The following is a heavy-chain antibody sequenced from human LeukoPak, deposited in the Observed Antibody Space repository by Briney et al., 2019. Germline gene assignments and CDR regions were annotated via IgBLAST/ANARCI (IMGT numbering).Heavy chain of an antibody. Sequence: GVSLRLSCAASGFTVSSDYMSWVRQAPGKGLEWVSVIYSGGSTYYADSVKGRFTISRDNSKNTLYLQMNSLRAEDTAVYYCARDGSESSSWYYWGQGTLVTVSS. J-gene: IGHJ4*02. V-gene: IGHV3-53*01. CDR1: GFTVSSDY. CDR3: ARDGSESSSWYY. D-gene: IGHD6-13*01. CDR2: IYSGGST.